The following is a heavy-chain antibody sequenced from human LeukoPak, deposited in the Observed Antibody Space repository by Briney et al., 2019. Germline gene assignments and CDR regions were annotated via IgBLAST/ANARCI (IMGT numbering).Heavy chain of an antibody. D-gene: IGHD6-13*01. V-gene: IGHV3-48*01. Sequence: GGSLRLSCAASGFTFSRNAMNWVRQAPGQGLEWVSYIGPGSRTIFYADSVKGRFTISRDNAKNSLYLQMNSLRAGDTALYYCVRVAAAGKGFDYWGRGTLVTVSS. CDR2: IGPGSRTI. CDR3: VRVAAAGKGFDY. J-gene: IGHJ4*02. CDR1: GFTFSRNA.